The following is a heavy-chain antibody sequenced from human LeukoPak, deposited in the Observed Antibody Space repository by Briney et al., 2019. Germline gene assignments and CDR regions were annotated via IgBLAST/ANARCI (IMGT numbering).Heavy chain of an antibody. CDR3: VGGYDPHY. CDR1: GFTFSSYW. V-gene: IGHV3-74*01. CDR2: INTDGGTT. Sequence: GGSLRLSCAASGFTFSSYWMHWVRHAPGKGLVWVSRINTDGGTTDYADSVKGRLTISRYNAKNTLYLQMNSLRAEDTAIYYCVGGYDPHYWGQGTLVTVSS. J-gene: IGHJ4*02. D-gene: IGHD2-8*02.